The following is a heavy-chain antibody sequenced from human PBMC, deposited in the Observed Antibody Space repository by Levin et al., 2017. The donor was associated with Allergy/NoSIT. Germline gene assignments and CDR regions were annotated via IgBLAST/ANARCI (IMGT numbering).Heavy chain of an antibody. CDR1: GFTFSTYA. CDR2: ISYDGSNK. D-gene: IGHD5-18*01. J-gene: IGHJ4*02. Sequence: PGESLKISCAASGFTFSTYAMHWVRQAPGKGLEWVALISYDGSNKYYADSVKGRFTISRDNSKNTLYLQMNSLRGEDTAFYYCARDRGYNSGHPSDYWGQGTLVTVSS. CDR3: ARDRGYNSGHPSDY. V-gene: IGHV3-30-3*01.